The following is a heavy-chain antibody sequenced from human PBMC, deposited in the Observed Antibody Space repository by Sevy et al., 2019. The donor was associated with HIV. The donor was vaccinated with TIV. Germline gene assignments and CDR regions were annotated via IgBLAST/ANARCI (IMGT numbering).Heavy chain of an antibody. CDR1: GFTFSSYW. Sequence: GGSLRLSCAASGFTFSSYWMSWVRQAPGKGLEWVANIKQDGSEKYYVDSVKGRFTISRDNAKNSLYLQMNSLRAEDTAVYYCARDSLKYDFWSGYYPNPDDYGMDVWGQGTTVTVSS. V-gene: IGHV3-7*01. D-gene: IGHD3-3*01. J-gene: IGHJ6*02. CDR2: IKQDGSEK. CDR3: ARDSLKYDFWSGYYPNPDDYGMDV.